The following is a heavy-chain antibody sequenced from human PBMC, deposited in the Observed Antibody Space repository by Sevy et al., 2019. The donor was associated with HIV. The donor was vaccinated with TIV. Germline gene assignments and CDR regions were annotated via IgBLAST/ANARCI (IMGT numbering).Heavy chain of an antibody. CDR3: ARDGGYRLD. CDR1: GFTVSSNY. D-gene: IGHD2-2*01. J-gene: IGHJ4*02. CDR2: IYSGGGT. V-gene: IGHV3-66*02. Sequence: GGSLRLSCAASGFTVSSNYMSWVRQAPGKGLDWVSLIYSGGGTDYADSVKGRFTISRDSYKNTLYLQMNSLRTEDTAVYYCARDGGYRLDWGQGTLVTVSS.